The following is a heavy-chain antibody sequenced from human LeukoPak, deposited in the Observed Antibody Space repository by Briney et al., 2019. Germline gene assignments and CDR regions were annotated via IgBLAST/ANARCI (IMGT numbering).Heavy chain of an antibody. Sequence: KRSQALSLTCALSGVSFSSNSAAWHSTRHSPTGGLDWLGRTCYRSKSYNDNAESVKGRISNNPHTSKNQFSLLLNSVTPEDTAVYYCASGFSSGWLDYWGPGTLVTASS. D-gene: IGHD6-19*01. CDR3: ASGFSSGWLDY. CDR2: TCYRSKSYN. J-gene: IGHJ4*02. V-gene: IGHV6-1*01. CDR1: GVSFSSNSAA.